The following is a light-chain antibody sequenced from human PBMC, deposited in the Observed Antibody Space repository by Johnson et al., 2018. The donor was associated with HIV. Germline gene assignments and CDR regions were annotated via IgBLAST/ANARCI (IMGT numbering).Light chain of an antibody. CDR1: GSNIGNNY. V-gene: IGLV1-51*01. CDR2: DNN. J-gene: IGLJ1*01. CDR3: GTWDSRLSAEV. Sequence: HSVLTQPPSVSAAPGQKVTISCSGSGSNIGNNYVSWYQQLPGTAPKLLIYDNNKRPSGIPDRFSGSKSGTSATLGITGLQTGDDADYYCGTWDSRLSAEVFGTGTKVTVL.